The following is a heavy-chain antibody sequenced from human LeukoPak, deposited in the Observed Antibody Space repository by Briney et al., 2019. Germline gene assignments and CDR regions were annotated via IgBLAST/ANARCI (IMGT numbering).Heavy chain of an antibody. Sequence: SETLSLTYAVYGGSFSGYYWSWIRQPPGKGLEWIGEINHSGSTNHNPSLKSRVTISVDTSKNQFSLKLSSVTAADTAVYYCASLGTTGTTFDYWGQGTLVTVSS. D-gene: IGHD1-1*01. V-gene: IGHV4-34*01. CDR3: ASLGTTGTTFDY. J-gene: IGHJ4*02. CDR1: GGSFSGYY. CDR2: INHSGST.